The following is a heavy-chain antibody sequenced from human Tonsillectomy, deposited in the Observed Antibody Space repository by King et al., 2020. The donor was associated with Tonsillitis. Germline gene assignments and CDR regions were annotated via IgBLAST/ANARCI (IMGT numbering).Heavy chain of an antibody. D-gene: IGHD4-17*01. CDR2: ISSSSTYT. CDR1: GFTFSDYY. J-gene: IGHJ5*02. V-gene: IGHV3-11*06. CDR3: ARVLPRDFGDYVVGWFDP. Sequence: VQLVESGGGLVKPGGSLRLSCAASGFTFSDYYMSWIRQAPGKGLEWISYISSSSTYTNYADSVKGRFTISRDSAKNSLYLQMNSLRAEDTAVYYCARVLPRDFGDYVVGWFDPWGQGTLVTVSS.